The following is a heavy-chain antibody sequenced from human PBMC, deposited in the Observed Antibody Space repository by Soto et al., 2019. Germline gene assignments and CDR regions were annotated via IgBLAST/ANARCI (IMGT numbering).Heavy chain of an antibody. D-gene: IGHD6-13*01. CDR2: IYWDDDK. J-gene: IGHJ5*02. Sequence: QITLKESGPTLVKPTQTLTLTCTCSGFSLSTSGVGVGWIRQPPGKAPEWLALIYWDDDKRYNPSLKSRLTTTKDTSKNQEVLTMTNMDPVDTASDYCAQRPVEGAETGSNWFDPWGQGTLVSVSS. CDR1: GFSLSTSGVG. CDR3: AQRPVEGAETGSNWFDP. V-gene: IGHV2-5*02.